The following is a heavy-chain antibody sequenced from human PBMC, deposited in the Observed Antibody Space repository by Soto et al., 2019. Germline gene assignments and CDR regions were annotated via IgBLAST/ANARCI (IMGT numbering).Heavy chain of an antibody. CDR2: ISSSSSTI. D-gene: IGHD6-19*01. CDR1: GFTFSSYS. J-gene: IGHJ5*02. CDR3: ARDLWAGGIAVAGRDDWFDP. V-gene: IGHV3-48*01. Sequence: GGSLRLSCAASGFTFSSYSMNWVRQAPGKGLEWVSYISSSSSTIYYADSVKGRFTISRDNAKNSLYLQMNSLRAEDTAVYYCARDLWAGGIAVAGRDDWFDPWGQGTLVTVSS.